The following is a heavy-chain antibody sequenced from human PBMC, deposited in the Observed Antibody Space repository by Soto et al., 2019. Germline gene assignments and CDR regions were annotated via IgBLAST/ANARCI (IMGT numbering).Heavy chain of an antibody. CDR3: ATTRSVGIGAMQFDY. CDR1: GGSISSGDYY. CDR2: IYYSGST. V-gene: IGHV4-30-4*01. J-gene: IGHJ4*02. Sequence: QVQLQESGPGLVKPSQTLSLTCTVSGGSISSGDYYWSWIRQPPGKGLDWIGYIYYSGSTYYNPSLNSRVTIAVHTSTIQSSLNGSAATAADTAVYHCATTRSVGIGAMQFDYWGQGSLVTVSS. D-gene: IGHD5-12*01.